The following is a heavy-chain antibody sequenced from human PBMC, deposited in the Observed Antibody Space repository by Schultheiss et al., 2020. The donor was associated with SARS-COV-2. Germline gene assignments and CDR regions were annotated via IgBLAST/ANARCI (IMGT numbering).Heavy chain of an antibody. Sequence: GGSLRLSCAASGFTFSTYAMNWVRQAPGKGLEWVPVISTTGGATYYADSVKGRFTISRDNSKNTLYLQMNSLRAEDMAVYYCAKPPQSTMIRGGGMDVWGQGTTVTVSS. CDR2: ISTTGGAT. D-gene: IGHD3-10*01. CDR3: AKPPQSTMIRGGGMDV. V-gene: IGHV3-23*01. J-gene: IGHJ6*02. CDR1: GFTFSTYA.